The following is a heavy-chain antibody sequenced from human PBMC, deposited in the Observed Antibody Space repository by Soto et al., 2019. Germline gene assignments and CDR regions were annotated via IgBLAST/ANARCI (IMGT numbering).Heavy chain of an antibody. CDR3: ARDAGELPVVTVGVFVF. CDR2: ISSSSSYI. J-gene: IGHJ4*02. V-gene: IGHV3-21*04. Sequence: PGGSLRLSCEASGFTFSSYSMNWVRQAPGKGLEWVSSISSSSSYIYYADSVKGRFTISRDNAKKTLYLQLNSLRDEDTAVYYCARDAGELPVVTVGVFVFWGRGTLVTVSS. CDR1: GFTFSSYS. D-gene: IGHD3-22*01.